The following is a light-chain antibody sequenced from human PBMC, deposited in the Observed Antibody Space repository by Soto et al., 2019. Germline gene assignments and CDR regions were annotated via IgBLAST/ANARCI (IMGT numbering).Light chain of an antibody. J-gene: IGLJ3*02. CDR3: AAWDDSLSGPV. CDR1: NSNIGSNS. Sequence: QSVLTQPPSASGTPGQRVTISCSGSNSNIGSNSVYWYQQLPGTAPKLLIYSNNQRPSGVPDRFSGSKSGTSASLAISGLRSEDEADYYCAAWDDSLSGPVFGGGTKLTVI. V-gene: IGLV1-47*02. CDR2: SNN.